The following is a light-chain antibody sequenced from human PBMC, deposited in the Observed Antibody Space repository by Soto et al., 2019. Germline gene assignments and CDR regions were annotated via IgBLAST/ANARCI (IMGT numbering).Light chain of an antibody. CDR3: QQYNNWPTWT. CDR2: GAS. J-gene: IGKJ1*01. CDR1: QSVSSN. Sequence: EIVTTQSPATLSVSPGERATLSCRASQSVSSNLAWYQQKPGQAPRLLIYGASTRATGIPARFSGSGSGTEFTLTISSLQSEDFAVYYCQQYNNWPTWTFGRGTKVDIK. V-gene: IGKV3-15*01.